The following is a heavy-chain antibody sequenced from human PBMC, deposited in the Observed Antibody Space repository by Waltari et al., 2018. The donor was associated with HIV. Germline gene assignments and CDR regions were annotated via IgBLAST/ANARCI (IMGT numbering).Heavy chain of an antibody. Sequence: QVQLVQSGVEMKRPGASMKVSCKASGYSFTNYGISWVRQAPGQGLEWMAWISAKNGNTVYAQNFQDRVTMTTDTSASIAYMELSSLTHDDTAVYYCARLGSYHLWDGYWFDPWGQGTLVTVSS. CDR3: ARLGSYHLWDGYWFDP. CDR2: ISAKNGNT. V-gene: IGHV1-18*01. CDR1: GYSFTNYG. J-gene: IGHJ5*02. D-gene: IGHD3-3*02.